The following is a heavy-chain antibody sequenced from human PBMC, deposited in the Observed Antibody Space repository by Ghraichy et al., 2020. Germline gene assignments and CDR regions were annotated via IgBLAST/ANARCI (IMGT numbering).Heavy chain of an antibody. D-gene: IGHD2-8*01. Sequence: GGSLRLSCAASGFAFSGVWMSWVRLSPGKGLEWVGRVRSGTDNWTGDYILPVKGRFTISRDDSRNTASLQMNSLKIEDTAVYYCPADGDGSTYGFHYWGQGTLVTVAS. CDR2: VRSGTDNWTG. J-gene: IGHJ4*02. CDR1: GFAFSGVW. V-gene: IGHV3-15*01. CDR3: PADGDGSTYGFHY.